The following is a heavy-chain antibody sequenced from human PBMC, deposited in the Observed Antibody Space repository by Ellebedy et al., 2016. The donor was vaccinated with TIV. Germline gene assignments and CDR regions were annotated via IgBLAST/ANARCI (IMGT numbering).Heavy chain of an antibody. V-gene: IGHV3-48*02. D-gene: IGHD6-13*01. CDR3: ARAYSSSWSKNYYYYGMDV. J-gene: IGHJ6*02. CDR1: GFTFSSYS. CDR2: ISSSSSTI. Sequence: GGSLRLXXAASGFTFSSYSMNWVRQAPGKGLEWVSYISSSSSTIYYADSVKGRFTISRDNAKNSLYLQMNSLRDEDTAVYYCARAYSSSWSKNYYYYGMDVWGQGTTVTVSS.